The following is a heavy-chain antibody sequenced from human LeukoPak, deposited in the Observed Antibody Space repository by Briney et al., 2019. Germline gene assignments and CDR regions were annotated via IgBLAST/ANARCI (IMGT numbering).Heavy chain of an antibody. CDR3: ARIDETYSSSWYVRLFDY. CDR2: ISAYNGNT. Sequence: ASVNVSCKASGYTFTSYGISWVRQAPGQGLEWMGWISAYNGNTNYAQKLQGRVTMTTDTSTSTAYMELRSLRSDDTAVYYCARIDETYSSSWYVRLFDYWGQGTLVTVSS. V-gene: IGHV1-18*01. CDR1: GYTFTSYG. D-gene: IGHD6-13*01. J-gene: IGHJ4*02.